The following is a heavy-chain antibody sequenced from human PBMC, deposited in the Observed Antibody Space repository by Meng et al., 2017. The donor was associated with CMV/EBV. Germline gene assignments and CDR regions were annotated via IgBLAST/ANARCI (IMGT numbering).Heavy chain of an antibody. V-gene: IGHV3-7*01. Sequence: GGSLRLSCAASGFTFSSYAMSWVRQAPGKGLEWVANIKQDGTERYYVDSVKGRFTISRDNAKNSLFLHMNSLTAEDTAVYYCARDVGGRGYSADWGQGTLVTVSS. CDR2: IKQDGTER. CDR3: ARDVGGRGYSAD. D-gene: IGHD5-12*01. CDR1: GFTFSSYA. J-gene: IGHJ4*02.